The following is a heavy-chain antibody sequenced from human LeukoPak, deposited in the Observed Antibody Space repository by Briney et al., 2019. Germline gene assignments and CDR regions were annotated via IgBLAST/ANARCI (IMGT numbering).Heavy chain of an antibody. V-gene: IGHV3-23*01. D-gene: IGHD3-22*01. Sequence: GSLRLSCAASGFTFTNSAMGWVRQAPGKGLEWVSATTGSGYTTNYADSVKGRFTISRDNSKNTLYLQMSSLRAEDTAVYYCAKETSDYSCMPWGRMDVWGQGTAVTVSS. CDR3: AKETSDYSCMPWGRMDV. CDR1: GFTFTNSA. CDR2: TTGSGYTT. J-gene: IGHJ6*02.